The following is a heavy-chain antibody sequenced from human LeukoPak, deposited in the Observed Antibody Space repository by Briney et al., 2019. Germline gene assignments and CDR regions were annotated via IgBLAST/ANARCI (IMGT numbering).Heavy chain of an antibody. CDR1: GGSISSGSYY. CDR3: ARLNFWSGYYGNWFDP. D-gene: IGHD3-3*01. Sequence: SETLSLTCTVSGGSISSGSYYWSWIRQPAGKGLEWIGRIYTSGSTNYNPSLKSRVTISVDTSKNQFSLKLSSVTAADTAVYYCARLNFWSGYYGNWFDPWGQGTLVTVSS. CDR2: IYTSGST. J-gene: IGHJ5*02. V-gene: IGHV4-61*02.